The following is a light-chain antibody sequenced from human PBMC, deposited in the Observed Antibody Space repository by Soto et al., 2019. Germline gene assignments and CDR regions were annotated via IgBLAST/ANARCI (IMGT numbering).Light chain of an antibody. CDR1: QSVSSSY. J-gene: IGKJ1*01. CDR2: GAS. V-gene: IGKV3-20*01. Sequence: EIVLTQSPGTLSLSPGERATLSCRASQSVSSSYLAWYQHKPGQAPRLLIYGASSRATGIPDRFRGSGSGTDFTLTISRLEPEDVAVYYCQQYGSTPEAFGQGTKVEIK. CDR3: QQYGSTPEA.